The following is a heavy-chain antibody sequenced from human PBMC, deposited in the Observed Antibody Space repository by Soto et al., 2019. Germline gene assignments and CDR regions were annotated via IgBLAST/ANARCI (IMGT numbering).Heavy chain of an antibody. D-gene: IGHD6-6*01. V-gene: IGHV3-74*01. Sequence: GGSLRLSFAASGFTLSDYWMHWVRQAPGKVLVWVSRINSDGSTTTYADSVKGRFTISRDNAKNTLYLQVNGLRDEDTAVYSCVRGGLEYSRSSEAWWFDPWGQGTLVTVSS. J-gene: IGHJ5*02. CDR2: INSDGSTT. CDR3: VRGGLEYSRSSEAWWFDP. CDR1: GFTLSDYW.